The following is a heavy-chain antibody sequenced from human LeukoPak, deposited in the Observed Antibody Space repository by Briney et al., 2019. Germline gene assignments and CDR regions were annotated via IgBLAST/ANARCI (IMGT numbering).Heavy chain of an antibody. Sequence: GRSLRLSCAASGFTFSSYDMHWVRQAPGKGLEWVAVISYDGSKKYYADSVKGRFTISRDNYKNTLYLQMNGLSDEDADVYDCAKDPSDSRPIGDVDYWGQGTLVTVSS. CDR3: AKDPSDSRPIGDVDY. CDR1: GFTFSSYD. V-gene: IGHV3-30*18. D-gene: IGHD6-13*01. J-gene: IGHJ4*02. CDR2: ISYDGSKK.